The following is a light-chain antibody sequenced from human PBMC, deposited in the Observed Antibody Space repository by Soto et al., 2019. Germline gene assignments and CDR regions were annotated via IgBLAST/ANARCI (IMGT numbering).Light chain of an antibody. V-gene: IGKV3-11*01. CDR3: QQRSTWPIT. J-gene: IGKJ4*01. CDR2: DAS. CDR1: QSVSSY. Sequence: EIVLTQSPATLSLSPGERATLSCRASQSVSSYLAWYQQKPGQAPRLLIYDASNRSTGIPDRFSGSGSGTDFTLTISSLEPEDFAVYYCQQRSTWPITFGGGTKVEIK.